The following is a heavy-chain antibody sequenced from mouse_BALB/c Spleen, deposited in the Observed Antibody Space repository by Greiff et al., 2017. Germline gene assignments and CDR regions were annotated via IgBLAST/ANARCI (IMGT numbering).Heavy chain of an antibody. J-gene: IGHJ2*01. CDR1: GYTFTSYY. CDR3: ARSRRSYYFDY. Sequence: QVQLQQSGPELVKPGASVRISCKASGYTFTSYYIHWVKQTPGQGLEWIGWIYPGNVNTKYNEKFKGKATLTADKSSSTAYMQLSSLTSEDSAVYYCARSRRSYYFDYWGQGTTLTVSS. V-gene: IGHV1S56*01. D-gene: IGHD3-1*01. CDR2: IYPGNVNT.